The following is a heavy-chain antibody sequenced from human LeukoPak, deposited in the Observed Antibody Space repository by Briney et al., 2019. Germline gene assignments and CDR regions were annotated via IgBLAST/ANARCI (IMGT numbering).Heavy chain of an antibody. J-gene: IGHJ6*02. CDR2: INHSGST. Sequence: SETLSLTCAVYGGSFSGYYWSWIRQPPGKGLEWIGEINHSGSTNYNPSLKSRVTISVDTSKNQFSLKLSSVTAADTAVYYCARTRRPISLYGMDVWGQGTTVTVSS. V-gene: IGHV4-34*01. CDR3: ARTRRPISLYGMDV. CDR1: GGSFSGYY.